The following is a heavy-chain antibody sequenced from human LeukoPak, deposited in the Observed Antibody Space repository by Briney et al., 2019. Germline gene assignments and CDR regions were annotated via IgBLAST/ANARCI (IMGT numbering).Heavy chain of an antibody. V-gene: IGHV3-21*04. CDR3: AKWNGYADY. J-gene: IGHJ4*02. CDR1: GFTFSSYS. D-gene: IGHD5-12*01. Sequence: GGSLRLSCAAPGFTFSSYSMNWVRQAPGKGLEWVSSISSSSSYIYYADSVKGRFTISRDNSKNTVYLQMNSLRAEDSALYYCAKWNGYADYWGRGTLVTVSS. CDR2: ISSSSSYI.